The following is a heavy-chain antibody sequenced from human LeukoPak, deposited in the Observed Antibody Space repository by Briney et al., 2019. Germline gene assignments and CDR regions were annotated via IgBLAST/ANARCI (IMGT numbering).Heavy chain of an antibody. V-gene: IGHV3-49*03. D-gene: IGHD3-22*01. Sequence: PGGSLRLSCTASGFTFGDYAMSWFRQAPGKGLEWVGFIRSKGHGGTTEYAASVKGRFTISRDDSKSIAYLQMNSLKTEDTAVYYCTRGDDSSTYWFAFDIWGQGTTVTVSS. CDR2: IRSKGHGGTT. CDR1: GFTFGDYA. CDR3: TRGDDSSTYWFAFDI. J-gene: IGHJ3*02.